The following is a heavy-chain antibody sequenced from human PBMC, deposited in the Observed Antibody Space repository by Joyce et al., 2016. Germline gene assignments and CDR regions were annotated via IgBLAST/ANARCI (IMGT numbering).Heavy chain of an antibody. CDR1: GGSISIHY. CDR3: ARGLGTPYGMDV. D-gene: IGHD7-27*01. Sequence: QVQLQESGPGLVKPSETLSLTCTVSGGSISIHYWSWIRQPLGKRLEWIGYIYYSGSTNYNPSLKSRVTISVDTSKNQFSLKLRSVSAADTAVYYCARGLGTPYGMDVWGQGTTVTVSS. J-gene: IGHJ6*02. CDR2: IYYSGST. V-gene: IGHV4-59*11.